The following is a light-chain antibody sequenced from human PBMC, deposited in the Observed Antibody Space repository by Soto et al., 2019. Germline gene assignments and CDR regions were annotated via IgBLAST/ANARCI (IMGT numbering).Light chain of an antibody. CDR2: EVS. V-gene: IGLV2-14*01. J-gene: IGLJ2*01. CDR1: SSDVGGYNY. CDR3: CSYAGSDTYVL. Sequence: QSVLTQPASVSGSPGQSITISCTGTSSDVGGYNYVSWYQQHPGKAPKLMIYEVSNRPSGVSNRFSGSKSGNTASLTISGLQPEDEADYYCCSYAGSDTYVLFGGGTKLTVL.